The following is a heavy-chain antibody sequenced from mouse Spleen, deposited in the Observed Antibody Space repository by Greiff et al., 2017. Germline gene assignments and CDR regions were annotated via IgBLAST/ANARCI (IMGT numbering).Heavy chain of an antibody. CDR2: IHPNSGST. CDR3: ADWDGTSFAY. V-gene: IGHV1-64*01. J-gene: IGHJ3*01. D-gene: IGHD4-1*01. CDR1: GYTFTSYW. Sequence: QVQLQQPGAELVKPGASVKLSCKASGYTFTSYWMHWVKQRPGQGLEWIGMIHPNSGSTNYNEKFKSKATLTVDKSSSTAYMQLSSLTSEDSAVYYCADWDGTSFAYWGQGTLVTVSA.